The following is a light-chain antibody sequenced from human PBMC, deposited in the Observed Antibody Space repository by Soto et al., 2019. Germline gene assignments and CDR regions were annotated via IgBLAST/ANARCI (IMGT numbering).Light chain of an antibody. V-gene: IGLV2-8*01. CDR3: SSYAGSNNVL. J-gene: IGLJ2*01. CDR1: NSDVGGYNY. Sequence: QSVLTQPPSASGSPGQSVTISCTGTNSDVGGYNYVSWYQQHPGKAPKVMIYEVTKRPSGVPDRFSGSKSGNTASLTVSGLQAEDEADYYCSSYAGSNNVLFGGGTKLTV. CDR2: EVT.